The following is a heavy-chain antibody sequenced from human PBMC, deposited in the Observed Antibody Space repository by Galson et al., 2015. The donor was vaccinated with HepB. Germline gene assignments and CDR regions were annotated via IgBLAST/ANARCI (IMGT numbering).Heavy chain of an antibody. Sequence: SLRLSCAASGFTVSSNYMSWVRQAPGKGLEWVSVIYSGGSTYYADSVKGRFTISRDNSKNTLYLQMNSLRAEDTAVYYCAGEGLTHPPARAEYFQHWGQGTLVTVSS. V-gene: IGHV3-66*01. CDR1: GFTVSSNY. D-gene: IGHD3-9*01. CDR2: IYSGGST. J-gene: IGHJ1*01. CDR3: AGEGLTHPPARAEYFQH.